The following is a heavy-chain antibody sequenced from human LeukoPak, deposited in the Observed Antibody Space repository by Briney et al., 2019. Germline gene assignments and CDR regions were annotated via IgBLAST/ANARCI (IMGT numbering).Heavy chain of an antibody. Sequence: SETLSLTCTVSGGSISSGGYYWSWIRQPPGKGLEWIGEINHSGSTNYNPSLKSRVTISVDTSKNQFSLKLSSVTAADTAVYYCARRWGTIFGVAPVGFDPWGQGTLVTVSS. CDR3: ARRWGTIFGVAPVGFDP. V-gene: IGHV4-39*07. J-gene: IGHJ5*02. CDR2: INHSGST. CDR1: GGSISSGGYY. D-gene: IGHD3-3*01.